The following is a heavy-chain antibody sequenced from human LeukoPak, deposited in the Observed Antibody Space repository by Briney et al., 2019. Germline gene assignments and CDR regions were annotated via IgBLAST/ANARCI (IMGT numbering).Heavy chain of an antibody. V-gene: IGHV3-48*01. CDR1: GFTFSSYA. D-gene: IGHD2-15*01. J-gene: IGHJ6*03. CDR2: ISGSSSPI. CDR3: ARDGHCTSSSCLGYYMDV. Sequence: GGSLRLSCAASGFTFSSYAMSWVRQAPGKGLEWVSAISGSSSPIYYADSVKGRFTISRDNAKSSLYLQLNSLRAEDTAVYYCARDGHCTSSSCLGYYMDVWGKGTTVTVSS.